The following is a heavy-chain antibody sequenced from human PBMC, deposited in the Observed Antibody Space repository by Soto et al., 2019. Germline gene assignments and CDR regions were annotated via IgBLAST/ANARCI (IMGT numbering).Heavy chain of an antibody. CDR1: GGSISSGGYS. CDR3: ARLGGYYQAFDN. V-gene: IGHV4-61*05. CDR2: IYYTGST. J-gene: IGHJ4*02. D-gene: IGHD3-22*01. Sequence: TSETLSLTCAVSGGSISSGGYSWGWIRQPPGKGLEWVGYIYYTGSTKYNPSLKSRVTISVDTSKNQVSLKLSSVTAADTAVYYCARLGGYYQAFDNWGQGTLVTVSS.